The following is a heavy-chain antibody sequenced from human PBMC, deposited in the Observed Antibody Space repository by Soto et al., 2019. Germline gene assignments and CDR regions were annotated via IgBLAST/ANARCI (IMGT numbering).Heavy chain of an antibody. J-gene: IGHJ4*02. Sequence: SETLSLTCTVSGGSISSGGYYWSWIRQHPGKGLEWIGYIYYSGSTYYNPSLKSRVTISLDTSKNQFSLKLSSVTAADTAVYYCAKTPYYYDSSGYPNFDYWGQGTLVTVSS. CDR1: GGSISSGGYY. V-gene: IGHV4-31*03. CDR2: IYYSGST. CDR3: AKTPYYYDSSGYPNFDY. D-gene: IGHD3-22*01.